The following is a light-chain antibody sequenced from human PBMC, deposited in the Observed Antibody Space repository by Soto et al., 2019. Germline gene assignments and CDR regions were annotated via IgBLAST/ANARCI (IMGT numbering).Light chain of an antibody. CDR2: DVT. V-gene: IGLV2-14*01. CDR1: SSDIGGYDF. CDR3: SSYASSSTPFV. J-gene: IGLJ1*01. Sequence: QSGLTQPASVYGSPGQSITSSFPGTSSDIGGYDFVSWYQQDQGIAPKLMIYDVTNRPSWVSNRFSGSKSGNTASLIISGRQAGDEWYYYCSSYASSSTPFVFASGTKLT.